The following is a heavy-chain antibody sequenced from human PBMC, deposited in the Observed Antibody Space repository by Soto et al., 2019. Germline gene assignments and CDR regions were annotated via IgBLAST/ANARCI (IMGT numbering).Heavy chain of an antibody. V-gene: IGHV1-18*01. CDR1: GYIFTSYG. J-gene: IGHJ4*02. CDR3: ARGRYGDY. D-gene: IGHD4-17*01. Sequence: QAHLVQSGPEVKKPGASVKVSCKGSGYIFTSYGIAWVRQAPGQGLEWMGWISAHNGKTESAQKFQGRVTVTRDTSTSTAYLELRSLRSDDTALYYCARGRYGDYWGQGALVTVSS. CDR2: ISAHNGKT.